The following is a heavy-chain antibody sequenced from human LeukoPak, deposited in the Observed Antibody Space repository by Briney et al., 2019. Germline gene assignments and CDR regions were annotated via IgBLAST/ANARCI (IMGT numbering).Heavy chain of an antibody. Sequence: ASVKVSCKTSGYSFTDYYMHWVRQAPGQGLEWMGWINPNSGGTSSAQKFQGRVTMTRDTSITTVYMEVSWLTSDDTAIYYCARADRLDGGPYLIGPWGQGTLITVSS. D-gene: IGHD2-21*01. J-gene: IGHJ5*02. V-gene: IGHV1-2*02. CDR1: GYSFTDYY. CDR3: ARADRLDGGPYLIGP. CDR2: INPNSGGT.